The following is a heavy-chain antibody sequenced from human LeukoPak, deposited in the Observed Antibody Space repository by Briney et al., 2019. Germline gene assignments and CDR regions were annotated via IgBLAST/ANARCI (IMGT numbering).Heavy chain of an antibody. D-gene: IGHD3-10*01. V-gene: IGHV3-7*01. Sequence: VGSLRLSCVASGFTFSSYWMSWVRQAPGKGLEWVANIKQDGSEKYYVDSVKGRFTISRDNAKNSLYLQMNSLRAEDTAVYYCARGWAEGSGSYYPDYYMDVWGKGTTVTVSS. CDR2: IKQDGSEK. CDR1: GFTFSSYW. CDR3: ARGWAEGSGSYYPDYYMDV. J-gene: IGHJ6*03.